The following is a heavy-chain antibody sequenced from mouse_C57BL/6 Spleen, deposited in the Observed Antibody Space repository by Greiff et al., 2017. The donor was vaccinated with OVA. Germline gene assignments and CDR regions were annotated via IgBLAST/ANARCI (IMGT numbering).Heavy chain of an antibody. Sequence: EVKLVESGEGLVKPGGSLKLSCAASGFTFSSYAMSWVRQTPEKRLEWVAYISSGGDYIYYADTVKGQFTISRDNARNTLYLQMSSLKSEDTAMYYCTRTVVASRYFDVWGTGTTVTVSS. D-gene: IGHD1-1*01. V-gene: IGHV5-9-1*02. CDR2: ISSGGDYI. CDR1: GFTFSSYA. J-gene: IGHJ1*03. CDR3: TRTVVASRYFDV.